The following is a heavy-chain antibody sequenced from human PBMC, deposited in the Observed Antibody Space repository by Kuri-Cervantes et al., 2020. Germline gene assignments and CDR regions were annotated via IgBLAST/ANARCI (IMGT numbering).Heavy chain of an antibody. D-gene: IGHD3-10*01. CDR3: ARVADYYGSGSQHYYYYYGMDV. V-gene: IGHV3-30*04. Sequence: GESLKIFCAASGFPFITYAMHWVRQAPDKGLEWVAIISYDGSNKYYADSVKGRFTISRDNSKNTLYLQMNSLRAEDTAVYYCARVADYYGSGSQHYYYYYGMDVWGQGTTVTVSS. J-gene: IGHJ6*02. CDR2: ISYDGSNK. CDR1: GFPFITYA.